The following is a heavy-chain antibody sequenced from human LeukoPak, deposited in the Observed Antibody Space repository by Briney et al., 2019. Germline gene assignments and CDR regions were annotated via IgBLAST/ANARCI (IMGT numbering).Heavy chain of an antibody. J-gene: IGHJ4*02. Sequence: ASVKVSCKASGYTFTTYYMHWVRQAPGEGLEWMGIINPSGDTTNYAQRFQGRVTMTRDTSTSTVYMELSSLKSDDTAVYYCARASDQYFDYWGQGTPFTVSS. CDR1: GYTFTTYY. CDR2: INPSGDTT. V-gene: IGHV1-46*01. CDR3: ARASDQYFDY.